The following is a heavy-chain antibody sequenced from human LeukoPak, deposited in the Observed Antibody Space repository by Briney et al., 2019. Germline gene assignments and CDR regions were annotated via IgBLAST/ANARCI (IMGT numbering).Heavy chain of an antibody. J-gene: IGHJ4*02. D-gene: IGHD3-22*01. CDR1: GYTFSNDW. CDR3: ARLDSGGFYFVPY. V-gene: IGHV5-51*01. Sequence: GESLKISCEASGYTFSNDWIVWVRQMPGKGLEWMGIIHPGNSESRYTPSFQGHVTFSVDKSITTAYLQWSSLEASDTAMYYCARLDSGGFYFVPYWGQGTLVTVSS. CDR2: IHPGNSES.